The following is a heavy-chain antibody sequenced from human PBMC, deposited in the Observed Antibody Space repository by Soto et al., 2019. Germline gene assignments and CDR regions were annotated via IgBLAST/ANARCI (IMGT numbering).Heavy chain of an antibody. D-gene: IGHD3-16*01. J-gene: IGHJ4*02. CDR3: ARTWIRFGPNDY. Sequence: PGGSLRLSCEASGFAFNSYGINWVRQGPGKGLEWVSFISGSSGNMYYGDSVRGRFTISRDNAKKSVYLQMNSLRVEDTAIYYCARTWIRFGPNDYWGQGAPVTVSS. V-gene: IGHV3-21*01. CDR1: GFAFNSYG. CDR2: ISGSSGNM.